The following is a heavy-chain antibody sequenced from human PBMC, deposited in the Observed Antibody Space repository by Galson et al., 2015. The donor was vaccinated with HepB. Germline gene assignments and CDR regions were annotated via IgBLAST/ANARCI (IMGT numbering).Heavy chain of an antibody. CDR3: ARGRAAAGIIWYFDL. D-gene: IGHD6-13*01. CDR1: GGSVSSGSYY. CDR2: IYYTGST. J-gene: IGHJ2*01. Sequence: LSLTCTVSGGSVSSGSYYWSWIRQPPGKELEWIGYIYYTGSTKYNPSLKSRVTISIDTSKNHFSLNLSSVTAADTAVYYCARGRAAAGIIWYFDLWGRGTLLTVSS. V-gene: IGHV4-61*03.